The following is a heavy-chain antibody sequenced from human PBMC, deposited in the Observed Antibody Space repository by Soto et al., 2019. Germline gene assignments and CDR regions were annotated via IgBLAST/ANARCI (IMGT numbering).Heavy chain of an antibody. V-gene: IGHV3-7*01. CDR3: VTWADAADEDYFHH. CDR2: INQNGGQK. Sequence: QPGGSLRLSCAASGFRFTSSWMSWVRQAPGKGLEWVAHINQNGGQKYYVDSAKGRFTISRDNAKTSLYLQMNSLRVEDTAVFYCVTWADAADEDYFHHWGQGTLVTVSS. CDR1: GFRFTSSW. D-gene: IGHD3-16*01. J-gene: IGHJ1*01.